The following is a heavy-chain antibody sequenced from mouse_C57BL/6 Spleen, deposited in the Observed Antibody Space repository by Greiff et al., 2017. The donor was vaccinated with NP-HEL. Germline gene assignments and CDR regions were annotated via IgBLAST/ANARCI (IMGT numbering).Heavy chain of an antibody. CDR2: INPSTGGT. D-gene: IGHD4-1*01. J-gene: IGHJ2*01. V-gene: IGHV1-42*01. CDR3: ARGGGTDY. Sequence: VQLQQSGPELVKPGASVKISCKASGYSFTGYYMNWVKQSPEKSLEWIGEINPSTGGTTYNQKLKAKATLTVDKSSGTAYMQLKSLTSEDSAVYYSARGGGTDYWGQGTTLTVSS. CDR1: GYSFTGYY.